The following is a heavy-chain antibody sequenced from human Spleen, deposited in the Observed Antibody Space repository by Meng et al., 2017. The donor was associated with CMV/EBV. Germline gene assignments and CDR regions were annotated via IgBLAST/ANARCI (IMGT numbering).Heavy chain of an antibody. CDR2: IKQDGSEK. Sequence: GGSLRLSCVASGFTFSTYWMSWVRQAPGKGLEWVANIKQDGSEKYYVDSVKGRFSISRDNAKNSLYLQMNSLRAEDTAVYYCARDWEIYCTSTSCPILDSWGQGTLVTVSS. CDR1: GFTFSTYW. D-gene: IGHD2-2*01. V-gene: IGHV3-7*01. CDR3: ARDWEIYCTSTSCPILDS. J-gene: IGHJ4*02.